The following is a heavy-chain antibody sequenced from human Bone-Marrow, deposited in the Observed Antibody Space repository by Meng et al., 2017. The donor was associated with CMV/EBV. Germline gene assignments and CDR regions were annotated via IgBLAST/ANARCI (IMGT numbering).Heavy chain of an antibody. CDR2: IYYSGST. V-gene: IGHV4-59*01. CDR3: RIVEMATSEDY. Sequence: GSLRLSCTVSGGSISSYYWSWIRQPPGKGLEWIGYIYYSGSTNYNPSLKSRVTISVDTSKNQFSLKLSSVTAADTAVHYCRIVEMATSEDYWGQGTLVTVSS. J-gene: IGHJ4*02. CDR1: GGSISSYY. D-gene: IGHD5-24*01.